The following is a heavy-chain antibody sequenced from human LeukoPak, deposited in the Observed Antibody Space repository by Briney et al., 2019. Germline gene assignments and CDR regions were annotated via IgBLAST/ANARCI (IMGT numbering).Heavy chain of an antibody. Sequence: PGGSLRLSCAASGFTVSSNYMSWVRQAPGKGLEWVSVIYSGGSTYYADSVKGRFTISRDNSKNTLYLQMNSLRAEDTAVYYCASHHLVGAIKAGPFDYWGQGTLVTVSS. D-gene: IGHD1-26*01. J-gene: IGHJ4*02. CDR3: ASHHLVGAIKAGPFDY. CDR1: GFTVSSNY. CDR2: IYSGGST. V-gene: IGHV3-66*04.